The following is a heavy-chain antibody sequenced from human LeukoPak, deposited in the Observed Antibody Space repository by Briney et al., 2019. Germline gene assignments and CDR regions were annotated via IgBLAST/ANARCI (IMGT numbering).Heavy chain of an antibody. V-gene: IGHV4-39*07. CDR1: GGSISSTSYY. J-gene: IGHJ5*02. CDR2: IYSSGRT. Sequence: SGTLSLTCTVSGGSISSTSYYRGWIRQPPGKGLEWIGRIYSSGRTCYNPSLKSRVTISVDTSKNQFSLKLSSVTAADTAVYYCARDGPYYCSSTSCYLAAYNWFDPWGQGTLVTVSS. CDR3: ARDGPYYCSSTSCYLAAYNWFDP. D-gene: IGHD2-2*01.